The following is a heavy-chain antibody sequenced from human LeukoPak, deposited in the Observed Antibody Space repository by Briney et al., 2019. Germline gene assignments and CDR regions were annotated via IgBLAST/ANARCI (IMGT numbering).Heavy chain of an antibody. CDR3: ARQPDDFSGWNNGQDFFDY. CDR1: GYTFSSYV. CDR2: ISGRGSST. D-gene: IGHD6-19*01. J-gene: IGHJ4*02. V-gene: IGHV3-23*01. Sequence: PGGSLRLSCAAPGYTFSSYVMTRVPQTPGKGHEWVSGISGRGSSTYYADSVKGPFTISRDNSKNTLYLQMSSLRAENTAVHYCARQPDDFSGWNNGQDFFDYWGEGTLVTVS.